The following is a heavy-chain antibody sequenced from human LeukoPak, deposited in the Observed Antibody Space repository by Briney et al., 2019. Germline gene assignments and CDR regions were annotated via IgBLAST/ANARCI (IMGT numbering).Heavy chain of an antibody. CDR2: ISGSGGST. Sequence: GGSLRLSCAASGFTFSSYAMSWVRQAPGKGLEWVSAISGSGGSTYYADSVKGRFTISRDNSKNTLYLQMNSLRAEDTAVYYCAKDSLASQLERPAFFDYWGQGTLVTVSS. CDR3: AKDSLASQLERPAFFDY. CDR1: GFTFSSYA. D-gene: IGHD1-1*01. V-gene: IGHV3-23*01. J-gene: IGHJ4*02.